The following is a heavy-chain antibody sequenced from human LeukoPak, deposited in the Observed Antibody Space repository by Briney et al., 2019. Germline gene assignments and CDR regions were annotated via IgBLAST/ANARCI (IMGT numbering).Heavy chain of an antibody. CDR1: GGSFSGYY. V-gene: IGHV4-34*01. J-gene: IGHJ4*02. CDR3: ARGLAAAGLFY. D-gene: IGHD6-13*01. CDR2: INHSGST. Sequence: NPSETLSLTCAVYGGSFSGYYWSWIRQPPGKGLEWIGEINHSGSTNYNPSLKSRVTISVDTSKNQFSLKLSSVTAADTAVYYCARGLAAAGLFYWGQGTLVTVSS.